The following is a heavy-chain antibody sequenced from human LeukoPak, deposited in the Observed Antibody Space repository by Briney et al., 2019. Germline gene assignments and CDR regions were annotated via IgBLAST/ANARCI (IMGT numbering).Heavy chain of an antibody. CDR2: ISSSSSYT. V-gene: IGHV3-11*06. J-gene: IGHJ4*02. Sequence: GGSLRLSCAASGFTFSDYYMTWIRQAPGKGLEWVSYISSSSSYTNYADSVKGRFTISRDNAKNSLYLQMNSLRAEDTAVYHCARAYPQLTCPYYFDYWGQGTLVTVSS. D-gene: IGHD1-1*01. CDR3: ARAYPQLTCPYYFDY. CDR1: GFTFSDYY.